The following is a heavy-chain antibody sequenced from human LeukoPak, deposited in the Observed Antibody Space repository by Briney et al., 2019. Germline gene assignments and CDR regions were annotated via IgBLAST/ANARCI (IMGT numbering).Heavy chain of an antibody. D-gene: IGHD3-22*01. CDR2: INHSGST. CDR3: ARGKAVPGYYDSSGYYPNWFDP. CDR1: GGSFSGYY. Sequence: PSETLSLTCAVYGGSFSGYYWSWIRQPPGKGLEWIGEINHSGSTNYNPSLKSRVTISVDTSKNQFSLKLSSVTAADTAVYYCARGKAVPGYYDSSGYYPNWFDPWGQGTLVTVSS. V-gene: IGHV4-34*01. J-gene: IGHJ5*02.